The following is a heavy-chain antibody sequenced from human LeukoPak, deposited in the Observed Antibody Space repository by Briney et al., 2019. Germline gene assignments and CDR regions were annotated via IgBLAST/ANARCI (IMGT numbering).Heavy chain of an antibody. CDR3: ARGEAYSSSSNFDY. CDR1: GGTFSSYA. V-gene: IGHV1-69*01. D-gene: IGHD6-6*01. J-gene: IGHJ4*02. CDR2: IIPIFGTA. Sequence: GASVKVSCKASGGTFSSYAISWVRQAPGQGLEWMGGIIPIFGTANYAQKFQGRVTITADESTSTAYMELSSLRSEDTAVYYCARGEAYSSSSNFDYWGQGTLVTVSS.